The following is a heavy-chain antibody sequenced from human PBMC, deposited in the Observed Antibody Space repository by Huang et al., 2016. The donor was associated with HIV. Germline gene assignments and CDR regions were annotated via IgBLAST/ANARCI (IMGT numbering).Heavy chain of an antibody. CDR1: GGSLSGYY. CDR3: ARDATKNPRGWFDP. Sequence: QVHLQQWGAGLLKSAETLSLTCAVYGGSLSGYYWSWLRHTPGKGLEVMGEINHLGITNYSPSLKSLVSISMDGSKKQFSLKLRSISDADTAVYFWARDATKNPRGWFDPWGQGTLVTVSS. V-gene: IGHV4-34*02. CDR2: INHLGIT. J-gene: IGHJ5*02. D-gene: IGHD3-10*01.